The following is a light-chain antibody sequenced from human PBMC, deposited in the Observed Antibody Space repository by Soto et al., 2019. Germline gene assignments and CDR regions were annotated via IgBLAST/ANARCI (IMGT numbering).Light chain of an antibody. CDR2: AAS. CDR1: ESVTSS. CDR3: QQYNICSLRT. Sequence: IVMTPSPSTLSLSPGDRATLSCRASESVTSSLAWYQQKPGQPPRLLIYAASTRATDVPARFSGGGSETEFTLTISSLQPEDFAVYFCQQYNICSLRTFGGGTKVDIK. J-gene: IGKJ4*01. V-gene: IGKV3-15*01.